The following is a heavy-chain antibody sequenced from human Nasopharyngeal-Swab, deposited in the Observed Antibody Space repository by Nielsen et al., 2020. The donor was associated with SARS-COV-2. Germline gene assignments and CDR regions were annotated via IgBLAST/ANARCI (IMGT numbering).Heavy chain of an antibody. CDR2: INPNSGGT. V-gene: IGHV1-2*06. J-gene: IGHJ4*02. CDR1: GYTFTGYY. CDR3: ARAPHYDYIWGSYRYAPPDDY. D-gene: IGHD3-16*02. Sequence: ASVKVSCKASGYTFTGYYMHWVRQAPGQGLEWMGRINPNSGGTNYAQKFQGRVTMTRDTSISTAYMEISRLRSDDTAVYYCARAPHYDYIWGSYRYAPPDDYWGQGTLVTVSS.